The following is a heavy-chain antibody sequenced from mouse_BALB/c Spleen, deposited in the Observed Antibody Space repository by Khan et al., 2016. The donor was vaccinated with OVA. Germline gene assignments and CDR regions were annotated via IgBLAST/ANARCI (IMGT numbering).Heavy chain of an antibody. J-gene: IGHJ4*01. CDR1: GFSLSRYD. Sequence: QVQLKESGPGLVAPSQSLSSTCTVSGFSLSRYDIHWVRQPPGKGLEWLGVIWGGGGTDYNSTLKSRLSISKDNSKSQVFLKMNSLQTDDTAMYYCARAHYRYDGYYAMDCWGTGTSVTVSS. D-gene: IGHD2-14*01. CDR3: ARAHYRYDGYYAMDC. V-gene: IGHV2-6-4*01. CDR2: IWGGGGT.